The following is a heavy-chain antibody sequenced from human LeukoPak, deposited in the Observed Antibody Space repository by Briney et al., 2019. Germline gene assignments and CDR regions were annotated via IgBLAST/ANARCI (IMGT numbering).Heavy chain of an antibody. J-gene: IGHJ4*02. V-gene: IGHV3-11*04. CDR1: GFTFSDYY. CDR2: ISSSGNTI. CDR3: ARFPKRVDFWFWVDY. D-gene: IGHD3-3*01. Sequence: GGSLRLSCAAPGFTFSDYYMSWIRQPPGEGLEWVSYISSSGNTIYYADSVKGRFTISRDNAKNSLYLHMNSLRAEDTAVYYCARFPKRVDFWFWVDYWGQGTLVTVSS.